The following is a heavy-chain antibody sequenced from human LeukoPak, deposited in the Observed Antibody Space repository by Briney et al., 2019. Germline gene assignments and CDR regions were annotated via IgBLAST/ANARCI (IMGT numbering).Heavy chain of an antibody. CDR1: GFTFGSYG. J-gene: IGHJ3*02. CDR3: AKARYSSSWYAPDDAFDI. Sequence: GGSLRLSCAASGFTFGSYGMHWVRQAPGKGLEWVAVIWYDGSNKYYADSVKGRFTISRDNSKNTLYLQMNSLRAEDTAVYYCAKARYSSSWYAPDDAFDIWGQGTMVTVSS. D-gene: IGHD6-13*01. V-gene: IGHV3-33*06. CDR2: IWYDGSNK.